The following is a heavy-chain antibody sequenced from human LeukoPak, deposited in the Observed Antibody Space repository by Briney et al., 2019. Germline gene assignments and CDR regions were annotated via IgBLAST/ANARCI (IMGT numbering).Heavy chain of an antibody. J-gene: IGHJ4*02. V-gene: IGHV3-21*01. D-gene: IGHD3-10*01. Sequence: GGSLRLSCAASGFTFSSYSMNWVRQAPGKGLEWVSSISSSSSYIYYADSVEGRFAISRDNAKNSLYLQMTSLRAEDTAVYYCARDESYYYGSGRPNFDYWGQGTLVTVSS. CDR1: GFTFSSYS. CDR3: ARDESYYYGSGRPNFDY. CDR2: ISSSSSYI.